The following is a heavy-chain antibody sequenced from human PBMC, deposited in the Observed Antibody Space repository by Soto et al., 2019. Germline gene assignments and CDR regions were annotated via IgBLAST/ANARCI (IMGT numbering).Heavy chain of an antibody. J-gene: IGHJ6*02. V-gene: IGHV4-61*01. CDR3: ARVGSSCHSGGCYYDYGLGV. D-gene: IGHD1-26*01. Sequence: QVRLQESGPGLVKPSETLSLSCLVSGDSVGNGPYYWSWIRQSPGEGLEWIAYIYYSGSTNVNPSLESRGNISIEMSKNQFFLELRSVTAADASVYFCARVGSSCHSGGCYYDYGLGVWGQGPTVAISS. CDR2: IYYSGST. CDR1: GDSVGNGPYY.